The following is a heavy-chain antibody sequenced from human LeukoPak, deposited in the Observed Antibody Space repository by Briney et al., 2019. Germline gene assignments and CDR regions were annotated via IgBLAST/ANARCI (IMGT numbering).Heavy chain of an antibody. CDR2: ISGSGST. V-gene: IGHV3-23*01. D-gene: IGHD3-3*01. Sequence: GGSLRLSCTASGFTFSNFAMNWVRQTPGKGLEWVSVISGSGSTYYADSVRGRFTVSRDNSKHTMSLQMNTLRVEDTAVYYCARGITAFGVPGATYYFDYWGQGTLVTVSS. CDR3: ARGITAFGVPGATYYFDY. J-gene: IGHJ4*02. CDR1: GFTFSNFA.